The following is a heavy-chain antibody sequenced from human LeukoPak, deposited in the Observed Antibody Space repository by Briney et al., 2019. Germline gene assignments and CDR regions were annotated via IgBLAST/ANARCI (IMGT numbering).Heavy chain of an antibody. D-gene: IGHD6-6*01. CDR2: ISSSSSYI. V-gene: IGHV3-21*01. Sequence: GGSLRLSCAASGFTFSSYSMNWVRQAPGKGLEWVSSISSSSSYIYYADSVKGRFTISRDNAKNSLYLQMNSLRAEDTAVHYCARDISSSKLGDAFDIWGQGTMVTVSS. CDR3: ARDISSSKLGDAFDI. J-gene: IGHJ3*02. CDR1: GFTFSSYS.